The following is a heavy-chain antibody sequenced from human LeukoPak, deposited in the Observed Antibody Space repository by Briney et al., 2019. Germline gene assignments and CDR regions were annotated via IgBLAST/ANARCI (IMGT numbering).Heavy chain of an antibody. D-gene: IGHD6-13*01. CDR3: AKKIAAAGIRSPTDETFDY. CDR2: MNPNSGNT. V-gene: IGHV1-8*01. J-gene: IGHJ4*02. CDR1: GYTFTSYV. Sequence: ASVKVSCKASGYTFTSYVINWVRQATGQGLEWMGWMNPNSGNTGYAQKFQGRVTMTRNTSISTAYMELSSLRSEDTAVYYCAKKIAAAGIRSPTDETFDYWGQGTLVTVSS.